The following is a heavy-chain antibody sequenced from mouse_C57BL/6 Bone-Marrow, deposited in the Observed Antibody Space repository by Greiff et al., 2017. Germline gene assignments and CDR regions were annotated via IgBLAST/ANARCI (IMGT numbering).Heavy chain of an antibody. D-gene: IGHD2-4*01. J-gene: IGHJ1*03. CDR2: IDPSDSYT. V-gene: IGHV1-50*01. Sequence: QVHVKQSGAELVKPGASVKLSCKASGYTFTSYWMQWVKQRPGPGLEWIGEIDPSDSYTNYNQKFKGKATLTVDTSSSTAYMQLSSLTSEDSAVYYCAPYDYDGYFDVWGTGTTVTVSS. CDR3: APYDYDGYFDV. CDR1: GYTFTSYW.